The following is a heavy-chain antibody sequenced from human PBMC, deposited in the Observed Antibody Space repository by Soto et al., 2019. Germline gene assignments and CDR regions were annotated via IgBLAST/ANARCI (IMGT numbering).Heavy chain of an antibody. V-gene: IGHV4-30-4*01. CDR2: IYYSGST. Sequence: PSETLSLTCTVSGGSISSGDYYWSWIRQPPGKGLEWIGYIYYSGSTYYNPSLKSRVTISVDTSKNQFSLKLSSVTAADTAVYYCARSNRSEYSSSSWFDPWGQGTLVTVSS. D-gene: IGHD6-13*01. J-gene: IGHJ5*02. CDR3: ARSNRSEYSSSSWFDP. CDR1: GGSISSGDYY.